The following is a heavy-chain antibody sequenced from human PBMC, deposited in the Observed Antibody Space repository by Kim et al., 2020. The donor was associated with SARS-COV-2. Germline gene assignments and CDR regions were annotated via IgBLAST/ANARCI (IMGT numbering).Heavy chain of an antibody. CDR3: ARVLIPTGFSDVMDD. V-gene: IGHV4-39*02. J-gene: IGHJ6*01. Sequence: SETLSLTCTVSGGSISSCGYYWSWNRQHPGKGLEGIGNIYESGSTYYNPSLKIRVTISVDTTKNHFSLKLISVTAADTAVYSCARVLIPTGFSDVMDDLG. D-gene: IGHD4-17*01. CDR2: IYESGST. CDR1: GGSISSCGYY.